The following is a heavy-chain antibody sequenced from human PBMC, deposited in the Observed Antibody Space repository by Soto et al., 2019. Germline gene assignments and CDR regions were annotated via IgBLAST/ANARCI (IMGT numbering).Heavy chain of an antibody. CDR1: GFTVTTNY. V-gene: IGHV3-53*01. J-gene: IGHJ6*02. D-gene: IGHD6-6*01. Sequence: GGSLRLSCAASGFTVTTNYMTWVRQAPGKGLEWVSVINSDGTTYYADSVKGRFTISRDNSKNTLFLQLNSLRAEDTAVYYCAREAGSSSYYYGLDVWGQGTTVTVSS. CDR3: AREAGSSSYYYGLDV. CDR2: INSDGTT.